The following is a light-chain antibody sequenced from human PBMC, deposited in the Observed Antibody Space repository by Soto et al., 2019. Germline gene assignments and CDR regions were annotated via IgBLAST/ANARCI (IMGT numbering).Light chain of an antibody. CDR1: SSNNGNNY. Sequence: QSVLTQPPSVSAAPGQKVTISCSGSSSNNGNNYVSWYQQLPGTAPKLLIYDNNKRPSGIPDRFSGSKSGTSATLGITGLQTWYEADYYSGTWDSSLSAGSVFVTRTKLTV. CDR2: DNN. CDR3: GTWDSSLSAGSV. V-gene: IGLV1-51*01. J-gene: IGLJ1*01.